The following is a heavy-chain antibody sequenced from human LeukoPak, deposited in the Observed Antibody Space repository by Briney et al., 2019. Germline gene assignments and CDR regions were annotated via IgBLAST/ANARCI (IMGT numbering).Heavy chain of an antibody. D-gene: IGHD5-12*01. Sequence: GESLKISGQGSGYNFISNWIGWVRQTPGKGLEFLGIIYPHDSETIYSPSFQGQVTVSADKSISTAYLQWNSLKASDTAMYYCARVDRRGYSDYTAILPDYWGQGTLVTVSS. V-gene: IGHV5-51*01. J-gene: IGHJ4*02. CDR1: GYNFISNW. CDR3: ARVDRRGYSDYTAILPDY. CDR2: IYPHDSET.